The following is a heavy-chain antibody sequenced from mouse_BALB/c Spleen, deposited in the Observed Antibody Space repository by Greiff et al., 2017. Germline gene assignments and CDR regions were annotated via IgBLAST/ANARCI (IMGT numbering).Heavy chain of an antibody. D-gene: IGHD2-14*01. CDR2: ISYSGST. Sequence: EVKLMESGPGLVKPSQSLSLTCPVTGYSITSDYAWNWIRQFPGNKLEWMGYISYSGSTSYNPSLKSRISITRDTSKNQFFLQLNSVTTEDTATYYCARYRYDDYVDYWGQGTTLTVSS. V-gene: IGHV3-2*02. CDR1: GYSITSDYA. CDR3: ARYRYDDYVDY. J-gene: IGHJ2*01.